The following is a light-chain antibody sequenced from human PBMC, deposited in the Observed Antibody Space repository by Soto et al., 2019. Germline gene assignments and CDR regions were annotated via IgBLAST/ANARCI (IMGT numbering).Light chain of an antibody. V-gene: IGKV1-12*01. CDR3: QQTSRFPLT. CDR1: QDIASW. Sequence: DLQMTQSPSSVSASVGDRVTITCRASQDIASWLAWYQQEPGRAPKLLIYATSRLQIGVPARFSGSGSGTDFTLTISSLQPEDFATYYCQQTSRFPLTFGGGTKVEIK. CDR2: ATS. J-gene: IGKJ4*01.